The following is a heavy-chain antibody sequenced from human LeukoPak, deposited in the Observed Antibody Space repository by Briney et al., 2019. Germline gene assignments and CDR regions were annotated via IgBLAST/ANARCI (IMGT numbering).Heavy chain of an antibody. CDR3: ARGRSFLGSGNSYYFDY. D-gene: IGHD3-10*01. Sequence: SETLSLTCIVSGGSISSSSYYWGWIRQPPGKGLEWIGTIYYSGSTYYNPSLRSRVTISVDTSKNQFSLKLNSVTAADTAVYYCARGRSFLGSGNSYYFDYWGQGTLVTVSS. J-gene: IGHJ4*02. CDR2: IYYSGST. V-gene: IGHV4-39*07. CDR1: GGSISSSSYY.